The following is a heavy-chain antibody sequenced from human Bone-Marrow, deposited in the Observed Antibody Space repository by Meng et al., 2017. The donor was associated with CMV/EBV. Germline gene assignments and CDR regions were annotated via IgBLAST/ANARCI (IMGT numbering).Heavy chain of an antibody. CDR3: ARERVDTAMFYYYYGMDL. CDR2: IFHSGRT. Sequence: GSLRLSCTVSGGSITNNNYYWGWIRQPPGKGLEWIGSIFHSGRTFYNPSLKSRVTISIDTSKNQFSLKLRSVTAADTAVYFCARERVDTAMFYYYYGMDLWGQGTTVTVSS. J-gene: IGHJ6*02. CDR1: GGSITNNNYY. V-gene: IGHV4-39*07. D-gene: IGHD5-18*01.